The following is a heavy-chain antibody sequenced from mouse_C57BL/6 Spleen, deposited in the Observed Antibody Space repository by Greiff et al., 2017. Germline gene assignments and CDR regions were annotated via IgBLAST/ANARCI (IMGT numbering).Heavy chain of an antibody. CDR1: GYTFTDYN. V-gene: IGHV1-22*01. Sequence: VQLQQSGPELVKPGASVKMSCKASGYTFTDYNMHWVKQSHGKSLEWIGYINPNNGGTSYNPKFKGKATLTVDKSSRTAYIQLRSLTSDDSAVYYCARYDYGSFYYGMDYWGQGTSVTVSS. CDR3: ARYDYGSFYYGMDY. D-gene: IGHD1-1*01. CDR2: INPNNGGT. J-gene: IGHJ4*01.